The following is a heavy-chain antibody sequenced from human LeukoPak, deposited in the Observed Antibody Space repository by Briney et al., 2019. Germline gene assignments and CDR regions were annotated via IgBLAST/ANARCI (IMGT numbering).Heavy chain of an antibody. CDR2: INWNGGST. J-gene: IGHJ4*02. D-gene: IGHD5-18*01. CDR3: ASPGSVGDTGMPDY. Sequence: GGSLRLSCEASGFTFDDYGMSWVRQAPGKGLEWVSGINWNGGSTGYADSVKGRFTISRDNAKNSLYLQMNSLRAEDTAVYYCASPGSVGDTGMPDYWGQGTLVTVSS. CDR1: GFTFDDYG. V-gene: IGHV3-20*04.